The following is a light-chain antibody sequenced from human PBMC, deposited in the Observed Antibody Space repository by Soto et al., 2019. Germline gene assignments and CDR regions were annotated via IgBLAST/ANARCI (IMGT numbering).Light chain of an antibody. CDR3: QQSYSVPLT. CDR2: GAS. CDR1: QNIVNY. Sequence: DIQMTQSPSSLSASVGDTVTITCRASQNIVNYLNCYQLKPGKAPELLIYGASSLQRGVPSRFSGSGSGTDFTLTITTLQPEDFATFYRQQSYSVPLTFGGGTKVAIK. V-gene: IGKV1-39*01. J-gene: IGKJ4*01.